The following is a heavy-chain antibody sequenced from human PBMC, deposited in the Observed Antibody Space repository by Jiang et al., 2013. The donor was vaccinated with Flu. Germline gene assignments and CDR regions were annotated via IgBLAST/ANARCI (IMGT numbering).Heavy chain of an antibody. J-gene: IGHJ4*02. CDR3: ARVPSTNMILVVFAD. CDR2: IYHSGNI. Sequence: SLTCAVSGASVSTSNWWSWVRQPPGKGLEWIGEIYHSGNINYNPSLKSRVTISLDQSKNQFSLKLTSVTAADTAVYCCARVPSTNMILVVFADWGQGTLVTVSS. V-gene: IGHV4-4*01. CDR1: GASVSTSNW. D-gene: IGHD3-22*01.